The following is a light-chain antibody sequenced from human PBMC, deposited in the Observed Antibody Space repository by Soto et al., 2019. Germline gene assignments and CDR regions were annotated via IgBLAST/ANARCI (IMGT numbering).Light chain of an antibody. J-gene: IGKJ5*01. Sequence: DIVMTQSPATLSVSPGESATLSCRASQSIXINFGWYQQKPGQAPRILXDGASTRATGSPDRFSGSGSGTDFTLPISRLEPEDFAVYYCQQYGSSSITFGQGTRLEIK. CDR1: QSIXIN. CDR2: GAS. V-gene: IGKV3-20*01. CDR3: QQYGSSSIT.